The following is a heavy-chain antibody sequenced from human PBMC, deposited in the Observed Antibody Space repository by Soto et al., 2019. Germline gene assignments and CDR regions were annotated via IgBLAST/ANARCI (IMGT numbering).Heavy chain of an antibody. Sequence: SQTLSLTYAISGDSVSSNSAAWNWIRQSPSRGLEWLGRTYYRSKWYNDYAVSVKSRITINPDTSKNQFSLQLNSVTPEDTAVYYCARANSGYDRWGYYYGMDVWGQGTVVTVSS. CDR1: GDSVSSNSAA. CDR3: ARANSGYDRWGYYYGMDV. CDR2: TYYRSKWYN. V-gene: IGHV6-1*01. D-gene: IGHD5-12*01. J-gene: IGHJ6*02.